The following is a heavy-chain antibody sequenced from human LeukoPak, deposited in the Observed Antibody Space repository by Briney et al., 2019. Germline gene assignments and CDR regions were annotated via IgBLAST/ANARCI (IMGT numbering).Heavy chain of an antibody. CDR2: ISGSGGST. D-gene: IGHD3-22*01. V-gene: IGHV3-23*01. J-gene: IGHJ3*02. CDR1: GFTFSSYA. Sequence: GGSLRLSCAASGFTFSSYAMSWVGQAPGKGLEWVSAISGSGGSTYYADSVKGRFTISRDNSKNTLYLQMNSLRAEDTAVYYCAKDPPQNYYDSSGYSSDDAFDIWGQGTMVTVSS. CDR3: AKDPPQNYYDSSGYSSDDAFDI.